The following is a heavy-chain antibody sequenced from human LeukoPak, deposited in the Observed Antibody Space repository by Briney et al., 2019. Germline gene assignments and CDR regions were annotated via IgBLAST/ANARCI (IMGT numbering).Heavy chain of an antibody. CDR3: TSNGYYSLDY. J-gene: IGHJ4*02. Sequence: SETRSLTCVVSGGSISSNNWWSWVRQSPGKGLEWIGEIYHSGSTNYNPSLKSRVTISVDKSKNQFSLRLSSVAAADTAAYYCTSNGYYSLDYWGQGTLVTVSS. V-gene: IGHV4-4*02. CDR2: IYHSGST. CDR1: GGSISSNNW. D-gene: IGHD4-17*01.